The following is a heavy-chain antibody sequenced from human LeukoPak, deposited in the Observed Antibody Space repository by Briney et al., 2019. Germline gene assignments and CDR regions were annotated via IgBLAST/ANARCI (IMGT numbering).Heavy chain of an antibody. CDR3: ASWDSSALCFQH. CDR2: IYSGGST. D-gene: IGHD3-22*01. CDR1: GYTVSSNY. V-gene: IGHV3-53*01. J-gene: IGHJ1*01. Sequence: PGGSLRLSCAASGYTVSSNYMSWVRQAPGKGLEWVSVIYSGGSTYYADSVKGRFTISRDNSKNTLYLQMSSLRAEDTAFYYCASWDSSALCFQHWGQGTLVTVSS.